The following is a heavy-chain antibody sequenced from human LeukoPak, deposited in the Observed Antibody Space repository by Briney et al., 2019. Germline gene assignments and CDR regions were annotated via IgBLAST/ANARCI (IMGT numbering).Heavy chain of an antibody. J-gene: IGHJ4*02. V-gene: IGHV4-4*07. CDR2: IYTSGST. Sequence: SETLSLTCTVSGGSIRSYYWSWIRQPAGKGLEWIGRIYTSGSTNYNPSLKSRVTMSVDTSKNQFSLKLSSVTAADTALYYCAIASPSGSYRLWGQGTLVTVSS. CDR1: GGSIRSYY. CDR3: AIASPSGSYRL. D-gene: IGHD1-26*01.